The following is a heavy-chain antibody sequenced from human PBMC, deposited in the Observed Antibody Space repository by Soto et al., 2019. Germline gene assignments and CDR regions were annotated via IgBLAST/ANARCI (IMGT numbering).Heavy chain of an antibody. D-gene: IGHD1-1*01. Sequence: SETLSLTCTVSRGSINNFYWAWIRHPPGKGLEWIGYIAYSGGTNYNPSLKSRVTLSVDRSKNQFSLKLISVTAADTAGYYCPRGPELNFVYSGQGTLVAVSS. CDR3: PRGPELNFVY. J-gene: IGHJ4*02. CDR1: RGSINNFY. CDR2: IAYSGGT. V-gene: IGHV4-59*01.